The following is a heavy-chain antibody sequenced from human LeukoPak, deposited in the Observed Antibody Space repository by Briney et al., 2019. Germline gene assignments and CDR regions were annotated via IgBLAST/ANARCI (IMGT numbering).Heavy chain of an antibody. CDR1: GFTFSSYG. V-gene: IGHV3-30*18. Sequence: GRSLRLSCAASGFTFSSYGIHWVRQAPGKGLEWVALISYDGSNKYYADSVKGRFTISRDNSKNTLYLQMNSLRAEDTAVYYCANGNYYGSGSYPDYWGQGTLVTVSS. D-gene: IGHD3-10*01. CDR2: ISYDGSNK. J-gene: IGHJ4*02. CDR3: ANGNYYGSGSYPDY.